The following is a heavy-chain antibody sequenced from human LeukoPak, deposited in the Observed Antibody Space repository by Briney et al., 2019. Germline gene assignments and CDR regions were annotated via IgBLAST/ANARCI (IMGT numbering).Heavy chain of an antibody. CDR2: IYYSGST. Sequence: SETLSLTCAVYGGSFSGYYWSWIRQPPGKGLEWIGYIYYSGSTNYNPSLKSRVTISVDTSKNQFSLKLSSVTAADTAVYYCARHVRALWPHDAFDIWGQGTMVTVSS. D-gene: IGHD3-10*02. J-gene: IGHJ3*02. CDR1: GGSFSGYY. V-gene: IGHV4-59*08. CDR3: ARHVRALWPHDAFDI.